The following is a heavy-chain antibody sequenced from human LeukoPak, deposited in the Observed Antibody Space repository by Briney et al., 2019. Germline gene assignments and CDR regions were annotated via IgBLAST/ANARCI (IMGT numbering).Heavy chain of an antibody. CDR2: ISSSSSYI. D-gene: IGHD2-15*01. CDR3: ARGRYCSVGSCYGFAALDY. Sequence: GGSLRLSCAASGFTFSSYSMNWVRQAPGKGLEWVSSISSSSSYIYYADSVKGRFTISRDNAKNSLYLQMNSLRAEDTAVYYCARGRYCSVGSCYGFAALDYWGQGTLVTVSS. J-gene: IGHJ4*02. CDR1: GFTFSSYS. V-gene: IGHV3-21*01.